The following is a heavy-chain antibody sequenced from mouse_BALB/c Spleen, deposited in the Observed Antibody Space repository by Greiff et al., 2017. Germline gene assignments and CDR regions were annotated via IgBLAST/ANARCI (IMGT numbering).Heavy chain of an antibody. V-gene: IGHV1-87*01. D-gene: IGHD2-1*01. CDR2: IYPGDGDT. Sequence: VQLQQSGAELARPGASVKLSCKASGYTFTSYWMQWVKHRPGQGLEWIGAIYPGDGDTRYTQKFKGKATLTAATSSSTAYMQLSSLASEDSAVYYCARGGVYCGNYGDYWGQGTTLTVSS. CDR1: GYTFTSYW. J-gene: IGHJ2*01. CDR3: ARGGVYCGNYGDY.